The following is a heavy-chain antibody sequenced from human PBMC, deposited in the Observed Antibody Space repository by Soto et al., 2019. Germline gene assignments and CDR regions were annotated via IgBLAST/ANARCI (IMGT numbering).Heavy chain of an antibody. CDR2: ISAYNGNT. CDR1: GYTFTSYG. Sequence: QVQLVQSGAEVKKPGASVKVSCKASGYTFTSYGISWVRQAPGQGLEWMGWISAYNGNTNYAQKLQGRVTMTTDTSKSTAYMELRSLRSDDTAVYYCARLRITIFGVAHYYYYGMDVWGQGTTVTVSS. D-gene: IGHD3-3*01. V-gene: IGHV1-18*01. J-gene: IGHJ6*02. CDR3: ARLRITIFGVAHYYYYGMDV.